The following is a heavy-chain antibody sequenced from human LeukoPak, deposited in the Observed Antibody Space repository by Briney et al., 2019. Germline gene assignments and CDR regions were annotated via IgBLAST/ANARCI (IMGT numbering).Heavy chain of an antibody. CDR1: GFTFSSYE. Sequence: PGGSLRLSCAASGFTFSSYEMTWVRQAPGKGLEWVSSITASGGGSYYAGSVKGRFTISRDNSRNTLYLQMNSLGVGDTAIYYCTKDQYYGDRAVTHFDYWGQGALVTVSS. CDR3: TKDQYYGDRAVTHFDY. J-gene: IGHJ4*02. D-gene: IGHD3-10*01. CDR2: ITASGGGS. V-gene: IGHV3-23*01.